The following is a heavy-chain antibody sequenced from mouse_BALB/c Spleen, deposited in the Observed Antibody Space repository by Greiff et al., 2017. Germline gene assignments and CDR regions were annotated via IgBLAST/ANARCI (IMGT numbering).Heavy chain of an antibody. J-gene: IGHJ2*01. Sequence: DVMLVESGGGLVKPGGSLKLSCAASGFAFSSYDMSWVRQTPEKRLEWVAYISSGGGSTYYPDTVKGRFTISRDNAKNTLYLQMSSLKSEDTAMYYCARHARLLHYFDYWGQGTTLTVSS. V-gene: IGHV5-12-1*01. D-gene: IGHD2-3*01. CDR3: ARHARLLHYFDY. CDR1: GFAFSSYD. CDR2: ISSGGGST.